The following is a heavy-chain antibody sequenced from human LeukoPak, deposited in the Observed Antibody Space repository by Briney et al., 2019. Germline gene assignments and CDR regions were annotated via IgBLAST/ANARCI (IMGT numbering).Heavy chain of an antibody. J-gene: IGHJ5*02. CDR2: IRYDGSNK. CDR1: GFTFSSYG. Sequence: GGSRRLSCAASGFTFSSYGMHWVRQAPGKGREWVAFIRYDGSNKYYADSVKGRFTISRDNSKNTLYLQMNSLRAEDTAVYYCAKDLVAARPSWFDPWGQGTLVTVSS. D-gene: IGHD6-6*01. CDR3: AKDLVAARPSWFDP. V-gene: IGHV3-30*02.